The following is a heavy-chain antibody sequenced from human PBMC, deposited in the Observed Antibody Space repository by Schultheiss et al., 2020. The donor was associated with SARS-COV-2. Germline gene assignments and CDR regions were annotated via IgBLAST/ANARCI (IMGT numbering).Heavy chain of an antibody. CDR2: INPNSGDT. CDR1: GYTLTGYY. J-gene: IGHJ5*02. Sequence: ASVKVSCKASGYTLTGYYMHWVRQAPGQGLEWMGWINPNSGDTNYAQKFQGRVTMTRDTSISTAYMELSRLTSDDTAMYYCARGVGYSSGLGVDPWGQGTLVTVSS. D-gene: IGHD6-19*01. V-gene: IGHV1-2*02. CDR3: ARGVGYSSGLGVDP.